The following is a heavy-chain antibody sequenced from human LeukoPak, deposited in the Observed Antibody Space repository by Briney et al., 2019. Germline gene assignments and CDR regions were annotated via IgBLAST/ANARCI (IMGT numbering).Heavy chain of an antibody. D-gene: IGHD6-19*01. V-gene: IGHV7-4-1*02. CDR1: GGTFSSYA. CDR3: ARFLGGPFGYSSGWYGSYYYYGMDV. Sequence: GASVKVSCKASGGTFSSYAISWVRQAPGQGLEWMGWINTNTGNLTYAQGFTGRFVFSLDTSVSTAYPQISSLKAEDTAVYYCARFLGGPFGYSSGWYGSYYYYGMDVWGQGTTVTVSS. J-gene: IGHJ6*02. CDR2: INTNTGNL.